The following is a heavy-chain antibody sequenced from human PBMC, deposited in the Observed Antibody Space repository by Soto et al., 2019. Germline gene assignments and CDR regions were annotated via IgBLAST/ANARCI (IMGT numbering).Heavy chain of an antibody. V-gene: IGHV4-39*01. CDR3: ASLLGAVWDWFDP. CDR1: GGSISSSSYY. J-gene: IGHJ5*02. CDR2: IYYSGST. D-gene: IGHD3-16*01. Sequence: QLQLQESGPGLVKPSETLSLTCTVSGGSISSSSYYWGWIRQPPGKGLEWIGSIYYSGSTYYNPSLKTRVXXSXAXLNNQFSLKLSSVTAADTAVYYCASLLGAVWDWFDPWGQGTLVTVSS.